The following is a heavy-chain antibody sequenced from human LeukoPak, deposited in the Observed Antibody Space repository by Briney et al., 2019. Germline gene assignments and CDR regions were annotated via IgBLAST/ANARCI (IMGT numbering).Heavy chain of an antibody. CDR2: ISGSGGST. J-gene: IGHJ4*02. CDR1: RLSLSSYA. D-gene: IGHD5-12*01. Sequence: PGTSLRLACEASRLSLSSYAMSWVRQAPGKGLEWVSAISGSGGSTYYADSVKGRFTISRDNSKNTLYLQMNSLRAEDTAVYYCAKDSEATFDYWGQGTLVTVSS. CDR3: AKDSEATFDY. V-gene: IGHV3-23*01.